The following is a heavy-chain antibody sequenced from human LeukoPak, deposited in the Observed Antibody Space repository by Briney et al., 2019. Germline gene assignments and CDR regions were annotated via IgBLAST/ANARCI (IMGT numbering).Heavy chain of an antibody. D-gene: IGHD1-26*01. CDR3: ARERHAYSLDY. J-gene: IGHJ4*02. Sequence: ASVKVSCKASGYTFTSYAIHWVRQAPGQRLEWMGWINAGNGNTKYSQKLQGRVTITRDTYGRRGYMELSRLRSEDTGVYYGARERHAYSLDYWGQGTLVTVSS. V-gene: IGHV1-3*01. CDR1: GYTFTSYA. CDR2: INAGNGNT.